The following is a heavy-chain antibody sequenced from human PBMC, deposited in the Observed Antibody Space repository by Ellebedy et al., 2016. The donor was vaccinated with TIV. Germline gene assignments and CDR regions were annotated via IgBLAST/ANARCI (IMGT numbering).Heavy chain of an antibody. D-gene: IGHD6-13*01. V-gene: IGHV3-11*01. J-gene: IGHJ4*02. CDR2: ISSSGSTI. Sequence: GESLKISCAASGFTFSDYYMSWIRQAPGKGLEWVSYISSSGSTIYYADSVKGRFTISRDNSKNTLYLQMNSLRAEDTAVYYCAKDRESSSWYGGYFDYWGQGTLVTVSS. CDR1: GFTFSDYY. CDR3: AKDRESSSWYGGYFDY.